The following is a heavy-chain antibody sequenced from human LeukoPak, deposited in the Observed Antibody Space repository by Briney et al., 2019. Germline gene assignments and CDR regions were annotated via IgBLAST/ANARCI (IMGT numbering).Heavy chain of an antibody. V-gene: IGHV4-39*01. Sequence: SETLSLTCTVSGGSISGSSYYWGWIRQPPGKGLEWIGRIYYSGSTYYNPSLKSRVTISVDTSKNQFSLNLSSVTAADTAVYYCARLYYDSSGYYQICYFDYWGQGTLVTVSS. D-gene: IGHD3-22*01. J-gene: IGHJ4*02. CDR1: GGSISGSSYY. CDR2: IYYSGST. CDR3: ARLYYDSSGYYQICYFDY.